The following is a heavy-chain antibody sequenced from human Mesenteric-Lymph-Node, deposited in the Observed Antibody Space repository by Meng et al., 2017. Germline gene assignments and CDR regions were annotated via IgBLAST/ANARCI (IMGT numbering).Heavy chain of an antibody. D-gene: IGHD6-13*01. J-gene: IGHJ3*02. CDR3: ARFPVIAAAGRGAFDI. CDR1: GYTFTGYY. V-gene: IGHV1-2*02. CDR2: INPNSGGT. Sequence: ASVKVSCKASGYTFTGYYMHWVRQAPGQGLEWMGWINPNSGGTNYAQKFQGRVTMTRDTSISTAYMELSRLRSDDTAVYYCARFPVIAAAGRGAFDIWGQGTMVTVS.